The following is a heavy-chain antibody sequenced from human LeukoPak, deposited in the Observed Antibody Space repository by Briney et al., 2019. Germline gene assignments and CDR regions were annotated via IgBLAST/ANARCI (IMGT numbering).Heavy chain of an antibody. D-gene: IGHD3-22*01. CDR1: GFTFSSYA. CDR3: APTPSSAHPGS. CDR2: IGGSTTYI. V-gene: IGHV3-21*01. J-gene: IGHJ5*02. Sequence: GGSLRLSCAASGFTFSSYAMSWVRQAPGKGLEWVSSIGGSTTYIYYADSVKGRFTISRDNAKNSLNLQMKSLRAEDTAIYYCAPTPSSAHPGSWGQGTLVIVSS.